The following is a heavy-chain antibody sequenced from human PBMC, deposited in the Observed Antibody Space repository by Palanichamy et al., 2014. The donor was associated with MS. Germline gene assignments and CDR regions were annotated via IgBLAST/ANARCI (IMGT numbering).Heavy chain of an antibody. CDR2: IKSKADGGAI. Sequence: EVQLVESGGRLVKPGESLRLSCVAPGFTFSNAWMNWVRQAPGKGLEWIGRIKSKADGGAIDYAVPVKGRFTISRDDSQKTLFLQMDSLKVEDTAVYYCTTTYLYGSISVSFDVWGQGTMVSVSS. J-gene: IGHJ3*01. CDR3: TTTYLYGSISVSFDV. V-gene: IGHV3-15*01. CDR1: GFTFSNAW. D-gene: IGHD2-8*01.